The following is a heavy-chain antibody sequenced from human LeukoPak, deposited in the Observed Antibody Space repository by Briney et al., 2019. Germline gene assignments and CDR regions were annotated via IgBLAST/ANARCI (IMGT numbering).Heavy chain of an antibody. Sequence: PSETLSLTCTVSGGSISSYYWSWIRQPPGKGLEWIGYIYYSGSTNYNPSLKSRVTISVDTSKNQFSLKLSSVTAADTAVYYCASHSSYCSSTSCLGTWGQGTMVTVSS. CDR2: IYYSGST. J-gene: IGHJ3*01. D-gene: IGHD2-2*01. CDR1: GGSISSYY. V-gene: IGHV4-59*12. CDR3: ASHSSYCSSTSCLGT.